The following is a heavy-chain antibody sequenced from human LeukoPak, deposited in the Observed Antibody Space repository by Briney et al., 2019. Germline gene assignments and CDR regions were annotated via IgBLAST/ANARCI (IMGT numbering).Heavy chain of an antibody. D-gene: IGHD2-2*01. Sequence: GGSLRLSCAASGFTFSSYSMNWVRQAPGKGLEWVSSISSSSSYIYYADSVKGRFTISRDNAKNSLYLQMNSLRAEDTAVYYCARGRSSTPPYYMEVWGKGTTVTVSS. CDR3: ARGRSSTPPYYMEV. CDR2: ISSSSSYI. V-gene: IGHV3-21*01. J-gene: IGHJ6*03. CDR1: GFTFSSYS.